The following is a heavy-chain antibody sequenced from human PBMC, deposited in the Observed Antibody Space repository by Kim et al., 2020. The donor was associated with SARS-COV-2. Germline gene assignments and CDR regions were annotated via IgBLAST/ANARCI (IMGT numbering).Heavy chain of an antibody. V-gene: IGHV3-15*01. CDR3: TTDLVYYGSGSSYGMDV. Sequence: VKGRFTISRDDSKNTLYLQMNSLKTEDTAVYYCTTDLVYYGSGSSYGMDVWGQGTTVTVSS. J-gene: IGHJ6*02. D-gene: IGHD3-10*01.